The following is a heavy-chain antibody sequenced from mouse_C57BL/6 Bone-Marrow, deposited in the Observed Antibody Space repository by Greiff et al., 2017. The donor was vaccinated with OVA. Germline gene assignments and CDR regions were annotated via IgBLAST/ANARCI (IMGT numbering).Heavy chain of an antibody. V-gene: IGHV7-3*01. CDR2: IRNKANGYTT. J-gene: IGHJ3*01. CDR1: GFTFTDYY. Sequence: DVKLVESGGGLVQPGGSLSLSCAASGFTFTDYYMSWVRQPPGKALEWLGFIRNKANGYTTEYSASVKGRFTISRDNSQSILYLQMNALRAEDSATYYCARSLSLKSFFAYWGQGTLVTVSA. D-gene: IGHD6-1*01. CDR3: ARSLSLKSFFAY.